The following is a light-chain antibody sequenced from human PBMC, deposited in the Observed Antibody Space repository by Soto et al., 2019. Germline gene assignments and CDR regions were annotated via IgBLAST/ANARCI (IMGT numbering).Light chain of an antibody. V-gene: IGLV2-14*01. CDR2: DVS. J-gene: IGLJ2*01. Sequence: QSALTQPASVSGSPGQSITISCTGTSSDVGGYNYVSWYQQHPGKAPKLMIYDVSNWPSGVSNRFSGSKSGNTASLTISGLQAEDEAAYYCSSYTSSSSVVFGGGTKLTVL. CDR3: SSYTSSSSVV. CDR1: SSDVGGYNY.